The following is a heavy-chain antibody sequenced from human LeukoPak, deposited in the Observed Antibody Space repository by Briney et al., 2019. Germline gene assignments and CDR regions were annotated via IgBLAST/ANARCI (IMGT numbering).Heavy chain of an antibody. D-gene: IGHD3-22*01. V-gene: IGHV3-23*01. CDR2: ISGSGGST. CDR1: GFTFSSYA. CDR3: ARLFHDSSGYRFDY. Sequence: PGGSLRLSCAASGFTFSSYAMSWVRQAPGKGLEWVSAISGSGGSTYYADSVKGRFTISRDNSKNTLYLQMNSLRAEGTAVYYCARLFHDSSGYRFDYWGQGTLVTVSS. J-gene: IGHJ4*02.